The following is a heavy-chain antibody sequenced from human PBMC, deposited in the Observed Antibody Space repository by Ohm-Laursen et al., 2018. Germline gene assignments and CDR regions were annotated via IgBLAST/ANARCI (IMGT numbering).Heavy chain of an antibody. CDR3: AKTRRDYGDAFDI. J-gene: IGHJ3*02. V-gene: IGHV3-23*01. Sequence: SLRLSCAASGFTFSNYAMTWVRQAPGRGLEWVSAISTSGTDTYYADSVKGRFAISRDNSKNTLYLQMNSLRAEDTAVYYCAKTRRDYGDAFDIWGQGTMVTVSS. D-gene: IGHD4-17*01. CDR1: GFTFSNYA. CDR2: ISTSGTDT.